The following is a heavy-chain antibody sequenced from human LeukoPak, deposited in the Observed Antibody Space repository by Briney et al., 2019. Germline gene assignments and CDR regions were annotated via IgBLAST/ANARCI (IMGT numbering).Heavy chain of an antibody. D-gene: IGHD6-13*01. CDR2: IYYTGTA. V-gene: IGHV4-59*13. Sequence: SETLSVTCHVSGASISSYLWSWIRQPPGKWAEWVGYIYYTGTANCNPSLKSRVTISVDTSKNQLSLKLSSVTAADTAVYYCARDLRIAVGGTSHSPYYYYGMDVWGQGTTVTVFS. CDR1: GASISSYL. J-gene: IGHJ6*02. CDR3: ARDLRIAVGGTSHSPYYYYGMDV.